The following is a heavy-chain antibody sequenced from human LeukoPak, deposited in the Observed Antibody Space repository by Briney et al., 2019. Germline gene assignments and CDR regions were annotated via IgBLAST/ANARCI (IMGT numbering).Heavy chain of an antibody. J-gene: IGHJ6*03. CDR1: GDSVSSNSAA. CDR3: AREVVTSDYYYYYMDV. Sequence: SQTLSLTCAISGDSVSSNSAAWNWIRQSPSRGLEWLGRTYYRSKWYNDYAVSVKSRITINPDTSKNQFSLQLNSVTPEDTAVYYCAREVVTSDYYYYYMDVWGKGTTVTVSS. D-gene: IGHD2-21*02. V-gene: IGHV6-1*01. CDR2: TYYRSKWYN.